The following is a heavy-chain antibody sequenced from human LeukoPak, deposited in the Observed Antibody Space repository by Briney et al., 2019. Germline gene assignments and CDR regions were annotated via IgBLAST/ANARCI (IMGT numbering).Heavy chain of an antibody. Sequence: GGSLRLSCAASGFIFSTYSMAWVRQAPGKGLEWVSSISGSSSYIYYADSVEGRFTISRDNAKNSLYLQMNSLRAEDTAVYYCARAAGVVPPYYYYYGMDVWGQGTTVTVSS. CDR2: ISGSSSYI. CDR1: GFIFSTYS. V-gene: IGHV3-21*01. J-gene: IGHJ6*02. D-gene: IGHD2-15*01. CDR3: ARAAGVVPPYYYYYGMDV.